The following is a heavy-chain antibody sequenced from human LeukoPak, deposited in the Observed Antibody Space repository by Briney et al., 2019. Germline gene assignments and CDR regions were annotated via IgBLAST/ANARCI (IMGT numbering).Heavy chain of an antibody. D-gene: IGHD3-22*01. J-gene: IGHJ5*02. CDR3: ARSYPYYDSSFNWLDP. CDR1: GYTFTGYY. Sequence: ASVKVSCKASGYTFTGYYMHWVRQAPGQGLEWMGWINPNSGGTNYAQKFQGWVTMTRDTSISTAYMELSRLRSDDTAVYYCARSYPYYDSSFNWLDPWGQGTLVTVSS. CDR2: INPNSGGT. V-gene: IGHV1-2*04.